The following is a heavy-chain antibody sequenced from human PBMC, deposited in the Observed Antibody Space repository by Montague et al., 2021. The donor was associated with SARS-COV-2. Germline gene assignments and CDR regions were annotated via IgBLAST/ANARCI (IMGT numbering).Heavy chain of an antibody. D-gene: IGHD3-3*01. CDR2: IYHSGST. V-gene: IGHV4-38-2*02. J-gene: IGHJ4*02. CDR3: ARDVRYYDFWSGRVQTSPDY. CDR1: GYSISSGYY. Sequence: SETLSLTCTVSGYSISSGYYWGWSRQPPGKGLQWTRSIYHSGSTSYNPXXKSRLTITADTTKNQFSLKLSSATAADTAWYYCARDVRYYDFWSGRVQTSPDYWGQGTLVTVSS.